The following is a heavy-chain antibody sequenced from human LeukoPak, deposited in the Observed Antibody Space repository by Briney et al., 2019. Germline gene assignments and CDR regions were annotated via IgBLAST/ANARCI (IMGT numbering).Heavy chain of an antibody. J-gene: IGHJ5*02. CDR1: GFTFCISA. CDR2: IYDSGGPT. CDR3: AKLTLGYCDSNACPNWFDP. V-gene: IGHV3-23*01. Sequence: GGSLRLSSAASGFTFCISAASCMRHALGEGQESLPVIYDSGGPTYYAASVKGLFTITRDNSKITLYLQINSLSGDDTALYYCAKLTLGYCDSNACPNWFDPWGRGTLVTVSS. D-gene: IGHD3-22*01.